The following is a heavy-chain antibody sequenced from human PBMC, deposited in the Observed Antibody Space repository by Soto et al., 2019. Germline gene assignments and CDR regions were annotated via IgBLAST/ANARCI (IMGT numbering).Heavy chain of an antibody. V-gene: IGHV2-70*01. Sequence: SGPTLVNPTQTLTLTCTFSGFSLTSSGMSVTWIRQPPGKALEWLALTDDNDHKYYNSSLRTRLTLSKDTSKNHVVLTMTNMDPVDTGMYFCARVLKGGTSDWNQIDLWGQGTLVTVSS. CDR1: GFSLTSSGMS. D-gene: IGHD1-1*01. J-gene: IGHJ5*02. CDR3: ARVLKGGTSDWNQIDL. CDR2: TDDNDHK.